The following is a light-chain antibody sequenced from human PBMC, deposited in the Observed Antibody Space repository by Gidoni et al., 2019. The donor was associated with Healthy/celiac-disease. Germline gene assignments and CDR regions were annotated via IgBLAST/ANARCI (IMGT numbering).Light chain of an antibody. CDR2: AAS. V-gene: IGKV1-39*01. Sequence: DLHMPHSPSSLSASVGDRVTITCRASQSISSYLNWYQQKPGKAPKLLIYAASSLQSGVPSRFSGSGSGTDFTLTISSLQPEDFATYYCQQSYSTPITFXGXTKVEIK. CDR3: QQSYSTPIT. J-gene: IGKJ4*01. CDR1: QSISSY.